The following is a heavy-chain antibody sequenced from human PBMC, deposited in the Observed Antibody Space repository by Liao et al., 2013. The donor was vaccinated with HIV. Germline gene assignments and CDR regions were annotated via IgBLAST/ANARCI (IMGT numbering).Heavy chain of an antibody. V-gene: IGHV4-34*01. J-gene: IGHJ4*02. CDR2: INHSGST. Sequence: QVQLQESGPGLVKPSETLSLTCAVYGGSFSAYYWSWIRQPPGKGLEWIGEINHSGSTNYNPSLKSRVTISVDTSKNQFSLKLSSVTAADTAVYFCAVGSSWYNGWVYWGQGTLVTVSS. CDR3: AVGSSWYNGWVY. CDR1: GGSFSAYY. D-gene: IGHD6-13*01.